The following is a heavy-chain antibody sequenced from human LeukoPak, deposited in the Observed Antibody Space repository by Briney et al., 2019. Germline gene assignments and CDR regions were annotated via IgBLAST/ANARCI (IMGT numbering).Heavy chain of an antibody. V-gene: IGHV4-4*02. CDR3: ARGPIVPAAAGGAFDI. D-gene: IGHD2-2*01. CDR1: GGSISSTNW. Sequence: SETLSLTCGVSGGSISSTNWWSWVRQPPGKGLEWIGEINHSGSTNYNPSLKSRVTISVDTSKNQFSLKLSSVTAADTAVYYCARGPIVPAAAGGAFDIWGQGTMVTVSS. CDR2: INHSGST. J-gene: IGHJ3*02.